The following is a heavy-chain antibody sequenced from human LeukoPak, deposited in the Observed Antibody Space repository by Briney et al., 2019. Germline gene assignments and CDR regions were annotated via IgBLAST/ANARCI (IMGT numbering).Heavy chain of an antibody. CDR3: ARGTRYSQRSEFDY. Sequence: ASVNVSCKASGYTFTGFTIHWVRQTPGQRLEWMGWINTGNGNTKYSQKFQGRVTMTRDTSTSTVYMELSSLRSEDTAVYYCARGTRYSQRSEFDYWGQGTLVTVSS. J-gene: IGHJ4*02. CDR1: GYTFTGFT. V-gene: IGHV1-3*04. D-gene: IGHD5-18*01. CDR2: INTGNGNT.